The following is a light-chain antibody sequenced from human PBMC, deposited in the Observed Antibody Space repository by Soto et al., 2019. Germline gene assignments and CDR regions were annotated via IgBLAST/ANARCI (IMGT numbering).Light chain of an antibody. CDR1: QNVYNN. Sequence: EIVMTQSPATLSVSPGEGATLSCKASQNVYNNLAWYQQRPGQPPRLHIYDASTRATGISARFSGSGYGTEFTLTISSLQSEDFAVYFCQQCRNWPLTFGGGTKVEIK. V-gene: IGKV3-15*01. CDR2: DAS. J-gene: IGKJ4*01. CDR3: QQCRNWPLT.